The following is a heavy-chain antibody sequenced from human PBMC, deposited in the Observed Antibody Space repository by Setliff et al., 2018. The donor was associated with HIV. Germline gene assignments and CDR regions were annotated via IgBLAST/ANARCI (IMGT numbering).Heavy chain of an antibody. CDR2: TNNDGSIT. V-gene: IGHV3-74*01. D-gene: IGHD1-7*01. CDR1: GFTLSDHW. CDR3: VKWNYPNS. J-gene: IGHJ4*02. Sequence: PGGSLRLSCAASGFTLSDHWMHWVRQVPGKGLVWVSRTNNDGSITNYADFVKGRFTMSRDSAKNTLYLQMNSLRVEDTAAYYCVKWNYPNSWGQGTLVTVSS.